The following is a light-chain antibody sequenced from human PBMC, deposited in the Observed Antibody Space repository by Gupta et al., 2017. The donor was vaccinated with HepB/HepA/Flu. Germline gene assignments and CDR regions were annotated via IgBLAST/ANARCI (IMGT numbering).Light chain of an antibody. Sequence: DIVLTPSPATLSFSPGERATLSCRASQSVSRFLAWYQQKPGKAPKLLIHDASTRATGLPARFSGSGSGTDFTLTISSLEPEDFAIYYCQQHNSWPLTFGGGTKVEIK. CDR3: QQHNSWPLT. CDR2: DAS. V-gene: IGKV3-11*01. CDR1: QSVSRF. J-gene: IGKJ4*01.